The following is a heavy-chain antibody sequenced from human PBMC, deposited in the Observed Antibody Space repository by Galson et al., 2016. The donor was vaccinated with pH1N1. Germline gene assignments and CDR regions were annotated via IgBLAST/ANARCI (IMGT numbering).Heavy chain of an antibody. J-gene: IGHJ6*03. D-gene: IGHD4-17*01. V-gene: IGHV5-51*03. CDR2: IYPHDSDI. CDR1: GYSFTTYW. CDR3: ARVRGSTAIYYIDV. Sequence: QSGAEVKKPGESLKISCKASGYSFTTYWIGWVRQMPGKGLEWMGMIYPHDSDIRYNPSFQGQVTISADNTISTAYLQWISLKASGTAMYFCARVRGSTAIYYIDVWGKGTTVTVPS.